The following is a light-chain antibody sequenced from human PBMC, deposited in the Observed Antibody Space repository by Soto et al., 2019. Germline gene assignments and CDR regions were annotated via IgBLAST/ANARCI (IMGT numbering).Light chain of an antibody. CDR1: SSDVGSYNL. CDR2: EGN. Sequence: QSALTQPASVSGSPGQSITISCTGTSSDVGSYNLVSWYQQLPGKAPKPMIYEGNKRPSGVSNRFSGSKSGSTASLTISGLQAEDEADYYCCSYAGRSTYVFGTGTKVTVL. CDR3: CSYAGRSTYV. J-gene: IGLJ1*01. V-gene: IGLV2-23*01.